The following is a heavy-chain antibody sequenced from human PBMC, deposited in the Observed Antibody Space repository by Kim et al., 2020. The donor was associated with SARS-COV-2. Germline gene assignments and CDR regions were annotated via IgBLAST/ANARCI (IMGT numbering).Heavy chain of an antibody. J-gene: IGHJ6*02. CDR2: IYTSGST. D-gene: IGHD6-13*01. CDR1: GGSISSYY. CDR3: SRSSSSSSWYYYGMDV. V-gene: IGHV4-4*07. Sequence: SETLSLTCTVSGGSISSYYWSWIRQPAGKGLEWIGRIYTSGSTNYNPSLKSRVTMLVDTSKNQFSLKLNCVTASDTAAYYCSRSSSSSSWYYYGMDVWG.